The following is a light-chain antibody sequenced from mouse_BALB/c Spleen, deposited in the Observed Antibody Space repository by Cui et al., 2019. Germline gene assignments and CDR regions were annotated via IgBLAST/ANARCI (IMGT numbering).Light chain of an antibody. CDR3: QQWSSYPRT. J-gene: IGKJ1*01. CDR2: DTS. CDR1: TSVSY. Sequence: QIVLTQSPAIMSASPGEKVTMTCSASTSVSYVYWYQQKPGSSPRLLIYDTSNLASGVPVRFFGGRSWTSYSLTSSRMEAEDAATYYCQQWSSYPRTFGGGTKLEIK. V-gene: IGKV4-55*01.